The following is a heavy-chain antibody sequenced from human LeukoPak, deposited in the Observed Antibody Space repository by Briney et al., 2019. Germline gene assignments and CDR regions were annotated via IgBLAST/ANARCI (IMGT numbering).Heavy chain of an antibody. CDR1: GFTFSNYA. D-gene: IGHD6-19*01. CDR2: ISVDGEET. V-gene: IGHV3-23*01. Sequence: GGSLRLSCAASGFTFSNYAMSWVRQAPGKGLEWISAISVDGEETFYADSVKGRFFISRDNSKNTLFLQMNSLRAEDTAVYYCARGYLGGWYPSWGQGSLVSVSS. J-gene: IGHJ5*02. CDR3: ARGYLGGWYPS.